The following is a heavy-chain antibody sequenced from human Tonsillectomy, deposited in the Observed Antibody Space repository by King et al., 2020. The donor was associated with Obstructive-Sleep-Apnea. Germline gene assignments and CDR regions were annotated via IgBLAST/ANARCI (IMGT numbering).Heavy chain of an antibody. CDR1: GGSFSDYY. V-gene: IGHV4-34*01. Sequence: VQLQQWGAGLLKPSETRSLNCAVYGGSFSDYYWSWIRQPPGKGLVWIGEINHSGSTNYNPSLKSRLAISIDTSQNQFSLRLSSMTAADTAVYYCARGADGITAVGMGDNWFDPWGQGTLVTVSS. J-gene: IGHJ5*02. D-gene: IGHD6-13*01. CDR2: INHSGST. CDR3: ARGADGITAVGMGDNWFDP.